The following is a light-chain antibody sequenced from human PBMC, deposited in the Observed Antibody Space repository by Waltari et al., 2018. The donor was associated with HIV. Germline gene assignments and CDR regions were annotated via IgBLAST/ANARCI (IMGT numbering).Light chain of an antibody. Sequence: QSVLTQPPSASGTPGQGVTISCSGSTSNLGQNTVNWYQQFPGTAPKLLIYSNNQRPSGVPDRFSGSKSGTSASLAITGLQSEDDTDYYCAAWDDSLNAVVFGGGTKLTVL. CDR3: AAWDDSLNAVV. CDR2: SNN. J-gene: IGLJ2*01. V-gene: IGLV1-44*01. CDR1: TSNLGQNT.